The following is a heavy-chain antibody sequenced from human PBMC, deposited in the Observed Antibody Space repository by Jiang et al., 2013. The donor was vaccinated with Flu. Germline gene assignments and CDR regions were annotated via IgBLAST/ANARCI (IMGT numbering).Heavy chain of an antibody. D-gene: IGHD3-22*01. V-gene: IGHV1-8*01. CDR3: ARGNSNYYDMSGYFDY. Sequence: GAEVKKPGASVRVSCQASGYTFTYYDVNWVRQAPGQGLEWMGWVNPNSGRSGFARQFQGRATLTRNTSISTVYMELTSLRSEDTAVYYCARGNSNYYDMSGYFDYWGQGTLVTVSS. CDR1: GYTFTYYD. J-gene: IGHJ4*02. CDR2: VNPNSGRS.